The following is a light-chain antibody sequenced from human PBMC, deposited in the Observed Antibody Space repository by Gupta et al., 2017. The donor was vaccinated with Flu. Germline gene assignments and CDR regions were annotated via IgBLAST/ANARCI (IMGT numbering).Light chain of an antibody. V-gene: IGLV2-14*03. J-gene: IGLJ2*01. Sequence: QSALTQPASVSWSPGQSITISCTGTSSDIGDYDYVSWYQQHPGKAPKLMIYDVTNRPSGVSDRFSDSKAGNTASLTISGLQAEDEADYYCSSYTSSSTLEVLGGGTKLTVL. CDR1: SSDIGDYDY. CDR2: DVT. CDR3: SSYTSSSTLEV.